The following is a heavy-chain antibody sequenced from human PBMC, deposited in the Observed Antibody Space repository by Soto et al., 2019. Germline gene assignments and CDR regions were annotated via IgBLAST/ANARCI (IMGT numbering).Heavy chain of an antibody. CDR3: AREGGSYYFDY. J-gene: IGHJ4*02. Sequence: SETLSLTCTVSGGSISSSSYYWGWIRQPPGKGLEWIGSIYYSGSTYYNPSLKSRVTISVDTSKNQFSLKLSSVTAADTAVYYCAREGGSYYFDYWGQGTLVTVS. CDR1: GGSISSSSYY. D-gene: IGHD1-26*01. V-gene: IGHV4-39*02. CDR2: IYYSGST.